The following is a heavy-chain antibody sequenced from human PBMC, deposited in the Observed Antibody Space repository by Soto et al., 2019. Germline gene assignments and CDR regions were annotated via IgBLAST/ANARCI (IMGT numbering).Heavy chain of an antibody. CDR3: ARIAGGLWFGELPNWFDP. CDR2: IYYSGST. CDR1: GGSISSSSYS. J-gene: IGHJ5*02. Sequence: QLQLQESGPGLVKPSETLSLTCTVSGGSISSSSYSWGWIRQPPGKGLGWIGSIYYSGSTYYNPSLKSRVTISVDTSKNQFSLKLSSVTAADTAVYYCARIAGGLWFGELPNWFDPWGQGTLVTVSS. D-gene: IGHD3-10*01. V-gene: IGHV4-39*01.